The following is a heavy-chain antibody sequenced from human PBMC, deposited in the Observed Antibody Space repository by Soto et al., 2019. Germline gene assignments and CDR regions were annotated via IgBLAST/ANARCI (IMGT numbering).Heavy chain of an antibody. Sequence: SQTLSRTCALSGGSVSSNRAAWNWIRQSPSRGLEWLGRTYYRSKWFSGYAVSVKSRISINPDTSKNQFSLQLKSLTPEGTAVYYCARASGYFDQWGQGILVTVSS. D-gene: IGHD6-6*01. CDR1: GGSVSSNRAA. CDR3: ARASGYFDQ. CDR2: TYYRSKWFS. V-gene: IGHV6-1*01. J-gene: IGHJ4*02.